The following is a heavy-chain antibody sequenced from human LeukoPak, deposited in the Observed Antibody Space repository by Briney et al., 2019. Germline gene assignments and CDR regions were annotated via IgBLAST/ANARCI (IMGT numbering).Heavy chain of an antibody. CDR1: TFTFSSYT. CDR2: ISPSGNSK. D-gene: IGHD3-10*01. CDR3: VRDFLGESGAGGY. J-gene: IGHJ4*02. V-gene: IGHV3-21*01. Sequence: GGSLRLSCATSTFTFSSYTMNWVRQAPGKGLEWVSSISPSGNSKYHADSVKGRFTTSRDNAENSLYMQMNSLRAEDTGVYYCVRDFLGESGAGGYWGQGTLVTVSS.